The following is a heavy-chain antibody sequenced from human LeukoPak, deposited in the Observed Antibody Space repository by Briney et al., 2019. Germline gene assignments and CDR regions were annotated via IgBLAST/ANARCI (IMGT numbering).Heavy chain of an antibody. D-gene: IGHD5-12*01. CDR3: ARGGGYASPIGY. V-gene: IGHV4-59*01. CDR1: GGSISTYY. Sequence: SETLSLTCTLSGGSISTYYWSWVRQPPGKGLEWIGYIYHSGSTNYNPSPKSRVTISVDTSKNQFSLKLSSVTAADTAVYYCARGGGYASPIGYWGQGTLVTVSS. J-gene: IGHJ4*02. CDR2: IYHSGST.